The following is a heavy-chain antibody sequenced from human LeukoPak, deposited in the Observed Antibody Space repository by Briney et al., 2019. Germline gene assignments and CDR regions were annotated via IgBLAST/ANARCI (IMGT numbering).Heavy chain of an antibody. J-gene: IGHJ4*02. D-gene: IGHD5-24*01. CDR1: GFSINIGYY. V-gene: IGHV4-38-2*02. CDR2: IYHSGST. Sequence: SETLSLTCNVSGFSINIGYYWGWIRQPPGKGLEWIGSIYHSGSTYYNPSLKSRVTISVDTSKNQFSLKLSSVTAADTAVYYCARNSNGYNFWGQGTLVTVSS. CDR3: ARNSNGYNF.